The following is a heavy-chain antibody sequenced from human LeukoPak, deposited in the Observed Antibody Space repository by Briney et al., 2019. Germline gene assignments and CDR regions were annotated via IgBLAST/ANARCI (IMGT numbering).Heavy chain of an antibody. CDR1: GFTFSSYG. V-gene: IGHV3-30*19. CDR2: ISSDGYNK. J-gene: IGHJ3*02. D-gene: IGHD2-15*01. Sequence: GRSLRLSCAASGFTFSSYGMLWVRQAPGKGLEWVADISSDGYNKDYADYVRGRFTISRDNSYNTLFLQADSLSAEDTAVYFCARTRDCSGTSCFRPFDISGQGTKVTVSS. CDR3: ARTRDCSGTSCFRPFDI.